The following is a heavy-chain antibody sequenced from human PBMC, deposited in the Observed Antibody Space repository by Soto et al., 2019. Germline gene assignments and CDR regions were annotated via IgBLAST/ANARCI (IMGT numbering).Heavy chain of an antibody. V-gene: IGHV4-31*03. CDR1: GGSISSGGYY. Sequence: SETLSLTCTVSGGSISSGGYYWSWIRQHPGKGLEWIGYIYYSGSTYYSPSLKSRVTISVDTSKNQFSLKLSSVTAADTAVYYCARVLRYFDWLFSGGYFDYWGQGTLVTVSS. CDR2: IYYSGST. CDR3: ARVLRYFDWLFSGGYFDY. J-gene: IGHJ4*02. D-gene: IGHD3-9*01.